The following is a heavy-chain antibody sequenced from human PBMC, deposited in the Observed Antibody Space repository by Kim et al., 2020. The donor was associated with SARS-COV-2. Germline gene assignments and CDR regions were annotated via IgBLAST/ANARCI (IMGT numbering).Heavy chain of an antibody. Sequence: ASVKVSCKASGYTFTSYGISWVRQAPGQGLEWMGWISAYNGNTNYAQKLQGRVTMTTDTSTSTAYMELRSLRSDDTAVYYCVRVRNDYGDLACDYWGQGTLVTVSS. J-gene: IGHJ4*02. CDR1: GYTFTSYG. CDR3: VRVRNDYGDLACDY. CDR2: ISAYNGNT. V-gene: IGHV1-18*01. D-gene: IGHD4-17*01.